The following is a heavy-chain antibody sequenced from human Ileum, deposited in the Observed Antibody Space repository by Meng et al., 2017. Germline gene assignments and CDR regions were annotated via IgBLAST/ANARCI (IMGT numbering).Heavy chain of an antibody. CDR2: IHHSGST. Sequence: QWPLQRSGPGLVKPSGTLSLTCTVSGASIIGVNWWTWVRQTPGKGLEWIGEIHHSGSTNSIPSLKSRVTLSVDKSKNQFSLSMTSVTAADTAVYYCARGTGDIRAGFDYWGQGTLVTVSS. CDR3: ARGTGDIRAGFDY. J-gene: IGHJ4*02. V-gene: IGHV4-4*02. D-gene: IGHD7-27*01. CDR1: GASIIGVNW.